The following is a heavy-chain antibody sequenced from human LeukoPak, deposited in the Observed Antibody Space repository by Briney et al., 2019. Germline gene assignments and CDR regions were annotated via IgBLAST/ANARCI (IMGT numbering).Heavy chain of an antibody. Sequence: GGSVRLSCAASGFTFSSYNMNWVRQAPGKGLEWVSSISSSSRYKYYADSVKGRFTISRDNAKNSLYLQMNSLRAEDTAVYYCARDNPSGSSLFDYWGQGTLVTVSS. D-gene: IGHD1-26*01. CDR1: GFTFSSYN. V-gene: IGHV3-21*01. J-gene: IGHJ4*02. CDR2: ISSSSRYK. CDR3: ARDNPSGSSLFDY.